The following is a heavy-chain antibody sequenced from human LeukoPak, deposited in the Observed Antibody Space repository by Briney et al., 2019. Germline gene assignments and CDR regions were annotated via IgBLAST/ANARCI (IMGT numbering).Heavy chain of an antibody. J-gene: IGHJ5*02. Sequence: SETLSLTCTVSGGSISSSSYYWGWIRQPPGKGLEWIGSIYYSGSTYYNPSLKSRVTISVDTSKNQFSLKLSSVTAADTAVYYCARGPLHSSGYFDPWGQGTLVTVSS. CDR1: GGSISSSSYY. V-gene: IGHV4-39*01. CDR3: ARGPLHSSGYFDP. D-gene: IGHD3-22*01. CDR2: IYYSGST.